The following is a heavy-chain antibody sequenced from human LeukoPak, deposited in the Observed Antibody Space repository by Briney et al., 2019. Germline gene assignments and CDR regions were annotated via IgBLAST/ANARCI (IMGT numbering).Heavy chain of an antibody. J-gene: IGHJ5*02. Sequence: PGGSLRLSCAASGFTFSSYAMSWVRQAPGKGLEWVSAISGSGGSTYYADSVKGRFTISRDNSKHTLYLQMNSRRAEDTTVYYCAKELGETIFGVARSGWFDPWGQGTLVTVSS. V-gene: IGHV3-23*01. CDR3: AKELGETIFGVARSGWFDP. CDR2: ISGSGGST. CDR1: GFTFSSYA. D-gene: IGHD3-3*01.